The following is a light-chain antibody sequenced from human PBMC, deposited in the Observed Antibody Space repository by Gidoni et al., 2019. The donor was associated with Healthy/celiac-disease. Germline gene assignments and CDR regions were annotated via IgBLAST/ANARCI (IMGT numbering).Light chain of an antibody. CDR2: KAS. V-gene: IGKV1-5*03. CDR1: QSISSW. J-gene: IGKJ1*01. CDR3: QQYNSYSTWT. Sequence: DIQMTQYPSTLSASVGDSVTITCRASQSISSWLAWYQQKPGKAPKLLIYKASSLESGVPSRFSGSGSGTEFTLTISSLQPDDFATYYCQQYNSYSTWTFGQGTKVEIK.